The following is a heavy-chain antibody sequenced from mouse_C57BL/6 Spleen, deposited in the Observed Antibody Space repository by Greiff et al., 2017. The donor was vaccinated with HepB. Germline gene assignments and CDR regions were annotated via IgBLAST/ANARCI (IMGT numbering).Heavy chain of an antibody. V-gene: IGHV1-69*01. CDR1: GYTFTSYW. J-gene: IGHJ1*03. D-gene: IGHD1-1*01. CDR2: IDPSDSYT. CDR3: ARIYYYGSSYVGGYFDV. Sequence: QVQLQQPGAELVMPGASVKLSCKASGYTFTSYWMHWVKQRPGQGLEWIGEIDPSDSYTNYNQKFKGKSTLTVDKSSSTAYMQLSSLTSEDSAVYYCARIYYYGSSYVGGYFDVWGTGTTVTVSS.